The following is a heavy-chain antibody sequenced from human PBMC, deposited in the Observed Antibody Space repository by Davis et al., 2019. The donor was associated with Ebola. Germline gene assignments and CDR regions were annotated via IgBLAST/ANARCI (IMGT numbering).Heavy chain of an antibody. V-gene: IGHV1-46*01. J-gene: IGHJ3*02. CDR1: GYTFTSYY. Sequence: SVKVSCKASGYTFTSYYMHWVRQAPGQGLEWMGIINPSGGSTSYAQKFQGRVTMTRDTSTSTVYMELSSLRSEDTAVYYCASVRYSGYEPLAFDIWGQGTMVTVSS. CDR2: INPSGGST. D-gene: IGHD5-12*01. CDR3: ASVRYSGYEPLAFDI.